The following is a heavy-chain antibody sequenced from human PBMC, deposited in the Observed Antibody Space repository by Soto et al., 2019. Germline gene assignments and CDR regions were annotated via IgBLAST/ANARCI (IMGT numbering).Heavy chain of an antibody. CDR1: GGSFSGYY. J-gene: IGHJ4*01. CDR2: INHSGST. V-gene: IGHV4-34*01. Sequence: PSETLSLTCAVHGGSFSGYYWTWIRQPPGTGLEWIGEINHSGSTNYNPSLKSRVTISVDTSKNQFSLKLTSVTAADTAVYYCARDKITCLFAYWGHGTLVIVS. D-gene: IGHD3-10*01. CDR3: ARDKITCLFAY.